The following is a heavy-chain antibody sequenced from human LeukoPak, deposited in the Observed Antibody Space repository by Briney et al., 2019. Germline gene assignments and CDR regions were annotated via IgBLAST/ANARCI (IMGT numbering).Heavy chain of an antibody. Sequence: SETLSLTCSVSGGSISNSSYYWGWIRQPPGKGLEWIGSIFYSGTTFCNPSLESRVTISVDTSKNQFSLKLSSVTAADTAMYYCASHSSYVSPFRSWGRGPLVTVSP. CDR1: GGSISNSSYY. CDR2: IFYSGTT. D-gene: IGHD3-10*02. J-gene: IGHJ5*02. V-gene: IGHV4-39*01. CDR3: ASHSSYVSPFRS.